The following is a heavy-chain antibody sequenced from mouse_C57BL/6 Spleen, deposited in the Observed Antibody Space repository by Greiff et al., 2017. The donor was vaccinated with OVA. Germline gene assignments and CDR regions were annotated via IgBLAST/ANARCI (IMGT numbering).Heavy chain of an antibody. CDR3: ARGGVLVYFDV. J-gene: IGHJ1*03. CDR2: ISYDGSN. D-gene: IGHD5-1*01. CDR1: GYSITSGYY. V-gene: IGHV3-6*01. Sequence: DVKLQESGPGLVKPSQSLSLTCSVTGYSITSGYYWNWIRQFPGNKLEWMGYISYDGSNNYNPSLKNRISITRDTSKNQFFLKLNSVTTEDTATYYCARGGVLVYFDVWGTGTTVTVSS.